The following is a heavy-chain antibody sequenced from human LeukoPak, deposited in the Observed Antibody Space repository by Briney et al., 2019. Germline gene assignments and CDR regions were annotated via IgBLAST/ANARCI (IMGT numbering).Heavy chain of an antibody. CDR1: GGSISSYY. J-gene: IGHJ6*03. V-gene: IGHV4-4*07. CDR2: IYTSGST. Sequence: SETLSLTCTVSGGSISSYYWSWIRQPAGKGLEWIGRIYTSGSTNYNPSLKSRVTMSVDTSKNQFSRKLSSVTAADTAVYYCAREALTSYYYYMDVWGKGTTVTVSS. CDR3: AREALTSYYYYMDV.